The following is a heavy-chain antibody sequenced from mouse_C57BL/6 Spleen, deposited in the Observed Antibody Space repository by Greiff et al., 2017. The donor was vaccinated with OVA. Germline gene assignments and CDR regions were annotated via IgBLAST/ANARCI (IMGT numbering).Heavy chain of an antibody. J-gene: IGHJ3*01. V-gene: IGHV1-85*01. Sequence: VQLQQSGPELVKPGASVKLSCKASGYTFTSYDINWVKQRPGQGLEWIGWIYPRDGSTKYNEKFKGKATLTVDTSSSTAYMELHSLTSEDSAVYFCARCTTVGPAWFAYWGQVTLVTVSA. CDR3: ARCTTVGPAWFAY. CDR2: IYPRDGST. CDR1: GYTFTSYD. D-gene: IGHD1-1*01.